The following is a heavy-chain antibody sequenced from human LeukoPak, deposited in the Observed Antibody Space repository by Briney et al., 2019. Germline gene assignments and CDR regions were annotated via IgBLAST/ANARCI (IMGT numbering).Heavy chain of an antibody. CDR1: GFSLSSYA. CDR3: AICHWCSSGCRNDY. CDR2: ISGSGGST. Sequence: GGSLRLSCAASGFSLSSYATSWVRQGPGKGLEWVSAISGSGGSTYYADSVKGRFTISRDNSKNTLYLQMNSLRAEDTAVYYCAICHWCSSGCRNDYWGQGTLVTVSS. J-gene: IGHJ4*02. D-gene: IGHD6-19*01. V-gene: IGHV3-23*01.